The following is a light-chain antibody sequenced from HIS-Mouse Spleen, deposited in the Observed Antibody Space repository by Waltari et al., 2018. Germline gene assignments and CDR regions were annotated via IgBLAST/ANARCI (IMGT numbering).Light chain of an antibody. CDR1: SGSLARNY. CDR2: EDN. V-gene: IGLV6-57*02. CDR3: QSYDSSNVV. Sequence: NFMLTQPHSVSESPGKTVTISCTGSSGSLARNYVTVYQQRPGSAPTTVIYEDNQRPSGVPDRFSGSIDSSSNSASLTISGLKTEDEADYYCQSYDSSNVVFGGGTKLTVL. J-gene: IGLJ2*01.